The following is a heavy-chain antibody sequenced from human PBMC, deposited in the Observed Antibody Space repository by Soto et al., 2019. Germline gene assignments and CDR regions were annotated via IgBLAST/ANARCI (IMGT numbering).Heavy chain of an antibody. J-gene: IGHJ4*02. Sequence: PGGSLRLSCAVSVFSFSNYWMSWVRQAPGKGLEWVANIKYDGSEKYYVDSVKGRFTISRDSAKNSLSLQMNSLRAEDTAVYYCAREPEGLDYWGPGTLVTVSS. CDR3: AREPEGLDY. CDR1: VFSFSNYW. CDR2: IKYDGSEK. V-gene: IGHV3-7*01.